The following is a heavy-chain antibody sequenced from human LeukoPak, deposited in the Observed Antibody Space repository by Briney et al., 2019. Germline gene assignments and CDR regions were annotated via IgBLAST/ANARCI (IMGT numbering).Heavy chain of an antibody. V-gene: IGHV3-30*02. CDR1: GFTFSSYA. J-gene: IGHJ3*02. D-gene: IGHD3-10*01. CDR3: AKEGDYYGSGGYRDGFDI. CDR2: IRYDGINK. Sequence: GGTLRLSCAASGFTFSSYAMSWVRQAPGKGLEWVAFIRYDGINKYYADSVKGRFTISRDSFKNTLYLQMNSLRPEDTAVYYCAKEGDYYGSGGYRDGFDIWGQGTRATVSS.